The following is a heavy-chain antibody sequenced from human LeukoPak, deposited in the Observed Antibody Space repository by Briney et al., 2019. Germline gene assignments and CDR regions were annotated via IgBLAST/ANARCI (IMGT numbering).Heavy chain of an antibody. CDR2: ISSSSSYI. CDR1: GFTFSSYS. J-gene: IGHJ6*02. Sequence: PGGSLRLSCAASGFTFSSYSMYWVRQAPGKGLEWVSSISSSSSYIYYADSVKGRFTISRDNAKNSLYLQMNSLRAEDTAVYYCARDWSSRGLRAPVWGQGTTVTVSS. D-gene: IGHD6-13*01. V-gene: IGHV3-21*01. CDR3: ARDWSSRGLRAPV.